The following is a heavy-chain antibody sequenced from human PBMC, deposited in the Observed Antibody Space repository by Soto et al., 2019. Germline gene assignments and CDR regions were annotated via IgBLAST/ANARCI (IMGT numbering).Heavy chain of an antibody. D-gene: IGHD3-9*01. V-gene: IGHV3-48*01. J-gene: IGHJ5*02. CDR3: ARGSEGSLRYFEWPPNWLDP. CDR1: GFTFSSYS. CDR2: ISSSSSTI. Sequence: HPGGSLRLSCAASGFTFSSYSMNWVRQAPGKGLEWVSYISSSSSTIYYADSVKGRFTISRDNAKNSLYLQMNSLRAEDTAVYYCARGSEGSLRYFEWPPNWLDPWGQGTLVTGSS.